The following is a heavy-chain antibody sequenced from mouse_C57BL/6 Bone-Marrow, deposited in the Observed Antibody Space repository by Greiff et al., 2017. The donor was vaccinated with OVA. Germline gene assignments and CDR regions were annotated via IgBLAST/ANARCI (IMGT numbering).Heavy chain of an antibody. CDR3: ARWFAY. V-gene: IGHV1-69*01. Sequence: VKLQESGAELVMPGASVKLSCKASGYTFTSYWMHWVKQRPGQGLEWIGEIDPSDSYTNYNQKFKGKSTLTVDKSSSTAYMQLSSLTSEDSAVYCCARWFAYWGQGTLVTVSA. CDR1: GYTFTSYW. CDR2: IDPSDSYT. J-gene: IGHJ3*01.